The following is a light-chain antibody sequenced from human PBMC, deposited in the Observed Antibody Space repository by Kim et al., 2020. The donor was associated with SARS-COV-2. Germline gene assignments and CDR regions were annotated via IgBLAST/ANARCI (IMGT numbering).Light chain of an antibody. V-gene: IGLV3-21*04. CDR2: YDS. J-gene: IGLJ3*02. CDR3: QVWDSSSDHWV. Sequence: APGKTARSTCGGNNIGGKRVHWYQQKPGQAPVLVIYYDSGRPSGIPERLSGSNSGNTATLTLSSVEAGDEADYYCQVWDSSSDHWVFGGGTKLTVL. CDR1: NIGGKR.